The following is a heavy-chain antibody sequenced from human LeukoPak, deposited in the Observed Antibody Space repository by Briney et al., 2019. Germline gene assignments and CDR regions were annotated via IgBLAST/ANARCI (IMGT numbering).Heavy chain of an antibody. CDR3: TRFMIGMLRNDWFDP. D-gene: IGHD3-16*01. Sequence: GGSLRLSCTASGFSFGDYGLSWFRQAPGKGLEWVGFIRDKSHGGTTEYAASVEGRFTISREDSKTIAYLQMKSLKMEDTAVYYCTRFMIGMLRNDWFDPWGQGTLVTVSS. CDR2: IRDKSHGGTT. V-gene: IGHV3-49*03. CDR1: GFSFGDYG. J-gene: IGHJ5*02.